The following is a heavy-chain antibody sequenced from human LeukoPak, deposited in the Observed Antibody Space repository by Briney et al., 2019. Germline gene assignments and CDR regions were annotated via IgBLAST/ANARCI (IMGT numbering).Heavy chain of an antibody. Sequence: GGSLRLSCAASGFTFSSYSMNWVRQAPGKGLEWVSYISSSGSTIYYADSVKGRFTISRDNAKNSLYLQMNSLRAEDTAVYYCARDIGSSWYAFDYWGQGTLVTVSS. V-gene: IGHV3-48*01. CDR3: ARDIGSSWYAFDY. J-gene: IGHJ4*02. D-gene: IGHD6-13*01. CDR1: GFTFSSYS. CDR2: ISSSGSTI.